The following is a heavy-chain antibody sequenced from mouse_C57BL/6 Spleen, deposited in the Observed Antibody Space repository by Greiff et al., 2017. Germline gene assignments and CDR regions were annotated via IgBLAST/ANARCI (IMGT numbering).Heavy chain of an antibody. CDR3: ARWDFPRGDY. V-gene: IGHV14-2*01. J-gene: IGHJ4*01. D-gene: IGHD3-1*01. CDR2: IDPEDGDT. CDR1: GFNIKDYY. Sequence: EVMLQQSGAELVKPGASVKLSCTASGFNIKDYYMHWVKQRTEQGLEWIGWIDPEDGDTKYDQKFKGKATITADTSSITAYLQLSSLTSEDTAVCYCARWDFPRGDYWGQGTSVTVSS.